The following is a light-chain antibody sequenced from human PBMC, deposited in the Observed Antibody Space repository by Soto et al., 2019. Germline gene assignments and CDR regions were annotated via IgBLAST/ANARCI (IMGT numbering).Light chain of an antibody. CDR2: EVR. Sequence: QSVLTQPASVSGSAGQSITISCSGTMRDVGAYNLVSWYQQHPGTAPKLIIYEVRNRPSGISSRFSGSRSGNTASLTSSGLQSEDEGDYYCSAYTAGSTLVFGGGTKVTVL. J-gene: IGLJ3*02. CDR3: SAYTAGSTLV. V-gene: IGLV2-14*01. CDR1: MRDVGAYNL.